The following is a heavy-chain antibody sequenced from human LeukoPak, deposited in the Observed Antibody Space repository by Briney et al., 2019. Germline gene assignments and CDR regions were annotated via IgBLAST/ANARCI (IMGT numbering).Heavy chain of an antibody. J-gene: IGHJ6*03. V-gene: IGHV3-7*03. Sequence: GGSLRLSCAASGFTVSSNYMSWVRQAPGKGLEWVANIKQDGSEQHYVDSVKGRFTISRDNSKNTLYLQMNSLRAEDTAVYYCARHPYYDFWSGYSPYYYYYMDVWGKGTTVTVSS. CDR1: GFTVSSNY. D-gene: IGHD3-3*01. CDR3: ARHPYYDFWSGYSPYYYYYMDV. CDR2: IKQDGSEQ.